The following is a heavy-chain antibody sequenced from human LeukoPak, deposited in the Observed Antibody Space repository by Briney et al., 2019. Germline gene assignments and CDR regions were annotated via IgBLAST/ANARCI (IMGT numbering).Heavy chain of an antibody. V-gene: IGHV3-33*01. CDR1: GFTFSSYG. D-gene: IGHD6-6*01. J-gene: IGHJ5*02. CDR3: ARERSSIAARAPFDP. Sequence: GRSLRLSCAASGFTFSSYGMHWVRQASGKGLEWVAVIWYDGSNKYYADSVKGRFTISRDNSKNTLYLQMNSLRAEDTAVYYCARERSSIAARAPFDPWGQGTLVTVSS. CDR2: IWYDGSNK.